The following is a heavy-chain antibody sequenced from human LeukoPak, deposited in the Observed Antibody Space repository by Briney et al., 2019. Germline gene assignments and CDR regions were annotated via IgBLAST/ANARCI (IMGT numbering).Heavy chain of an antibody. J-gene: IGHJ5*02. V-gene: IGHV1-24*01. CDR2: FDPEDGET. CDR3: ARDNSLGDTAWWFDP. Sequence: ASVKVSCKVSGYTLTELSMHWVRQAPGKGLEWMGGFDPEDGETIYAQKFQGRVTMTRDMSTSTDYMELTSLTSDDTAVYYCARDNSLGDTAWWFDPWGQGTLVTVSS. CDR1: GYTLTELS. D-gene: IGHD1-26*01.